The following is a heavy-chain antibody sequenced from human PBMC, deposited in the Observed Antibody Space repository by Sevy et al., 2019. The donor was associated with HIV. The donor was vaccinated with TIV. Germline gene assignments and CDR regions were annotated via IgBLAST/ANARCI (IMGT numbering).Heavy chain of an antibody. CDR1: GFTFSRYS. CDR2: ISSSSIYI. J-gene: IGHJ6*02. V-gene: IGHV3-21*01. CDR3: AKGDRTFYGLDV. D-gene: IGHD2-15*01. Sequence: GGSLGLSCAASGFTFSRYSMNWVRQAPGKGLQWVSSISSSSIYIYYADSVKGRFIISRDNAKNSLYLQMNSLRAEDTAVYYCAKGDRTFYGLDVWGQGTTVTVSS.